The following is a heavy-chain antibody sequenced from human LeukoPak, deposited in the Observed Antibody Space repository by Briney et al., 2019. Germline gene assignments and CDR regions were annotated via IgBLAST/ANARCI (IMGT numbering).Heavy chain of an antibody. V-gene: IGHV3-74*03. D-gene: IGHD5/OR15-5a*01. J-gene: IGHJ4*02. CDR2: IKTDGSAM. Sequence: GGSLRLSCAASGFTFSSYSMNWVRQAPGKGLVWVSAIKTDGSAMQYADSVKGRFAISRDNAKNTVYLQMNSLRDEDTAVYYCVRDRTVSTILDYWGQGTLVTVSS. CDR1: GFTFSSYS. CDR3: VRDRTVSTILDY.